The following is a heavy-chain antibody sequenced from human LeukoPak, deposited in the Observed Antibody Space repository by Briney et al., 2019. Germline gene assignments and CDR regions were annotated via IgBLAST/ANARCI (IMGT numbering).Heavy chain of an antibody. CDR1: GGTFSSYA. J-gene: IGHJ1*01. CDR3: GRWRESSNWPPGYLQH. V-gene: IGHV1-18*01. D-gene: IGHD4-11*01. Sequence: GSSVKVSCKASGGTFSSYAISWVRQAPGQGLEWMGWISAYNGNTNYAQSLQGRVTMTTDASTSTVYMELRSLRSDDTAVYYCGRWRESSNWPPGYLQHWGQGTLVIVSS. CDR2: ISAYNGNT.